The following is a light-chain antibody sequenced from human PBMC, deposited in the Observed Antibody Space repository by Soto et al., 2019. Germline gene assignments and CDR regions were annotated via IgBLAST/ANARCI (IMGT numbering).Light chain of an antibody. J-gene: IGLJ1*01. CDR1: SSDIGGYNY. V-gene: IGLV2-14*01. Sequence: QSALTQPASVSGSPGQSITISCTGTSSDIGGYNYVSWFQQYPGKAPKVMIYEVTNRPSGVSNRFSGSKSGNTASLTISGLQAEDEADYYCCSLTTSHTYVFGSGTKLTVL. CDR2: EVT. CDR3: CSLTTSHTYV.